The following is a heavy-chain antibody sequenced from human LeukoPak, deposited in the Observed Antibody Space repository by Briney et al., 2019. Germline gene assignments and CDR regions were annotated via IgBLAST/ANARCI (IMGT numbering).Heavy chain of an antibody. J-gene: IGHJ4*02. CDR1: GFTFSSYA. D-gene: IGHD3-3*01. V-gene: IGHV3-23*01. Sequence: PGGSLRLSCAASGFTFSSYAMSWVRQAPGKGLEWVSAISGSGGSTYYADSVKGRFTISRDNSKNTLYLQMNSLRAEDTAVYYRAKDTGYDFWSAPPDYWGQGTLVTVSS. CDR3: AKDTGYDFWSAPPDY. CDR2: ISGSGGST.